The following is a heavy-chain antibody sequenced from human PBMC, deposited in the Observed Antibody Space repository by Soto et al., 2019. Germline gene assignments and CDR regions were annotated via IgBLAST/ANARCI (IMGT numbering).Heavy chain of an antibody. CDR2: ISYDGSNK. CDR1: GFTFSSYG. CDR3: ATSRGGYSYGPFDY. Sequence: GGSLRLSCAASGFTFSSYGMHWVRQAPGKGLEWVAVISYDGSNKYYADSVKGRFTISRDNSKNTLYLQMNSLRAEDTAVYYCATSRGGYSYGPFDYWGQGTLVTVSS. J-gene: IGHJ4*02. D-gene: IGHD5-18*01. V-gene: IGHV3-30*03.